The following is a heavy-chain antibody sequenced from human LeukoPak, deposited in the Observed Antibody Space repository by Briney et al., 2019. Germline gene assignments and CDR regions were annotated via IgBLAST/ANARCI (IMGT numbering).Heavy chain of an antibody. D-gene: IGHD3-3*01. J-gene: IGHJ4*02. CDR3: ARELQIRFLEWLLGL. V-gene: IGHV3-30-3*01. CDR1: GFTFSSYA. CDR2: ISYDGSNK. Sequence: GGSLRLSCAASGFTFSSYAMHWVRQAPGKGLEWVAVISYDGSNKYYADSVKGRFTISRDNSKNTLYLQMNSLRAEDTAVYYCARELQIRFLEWLLGLWGQGTLVTVSS.